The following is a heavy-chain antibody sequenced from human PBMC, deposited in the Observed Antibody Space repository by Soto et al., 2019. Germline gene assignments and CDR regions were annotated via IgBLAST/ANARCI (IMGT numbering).Heavy chain of an antibody. D-gene: IGHD3-10*01. J-gene: IGHJ4*02. CDR3: ARQVVDGAVAGSGSFDY. V-gene: IGHV4-39*01. CDR2: FYYSGST. Sequence: ETLSLTCTVSGGSSISSGYYWVWIRQPPGKGLEWIGSFYYSGSTYYNPSLKSRVTISVDTSDNQFSLKLSSVTAADTAVYYCARQVVDGAVAGSGSFDYWGQGTLVTVSS. CDR1: GGSSISSGYY.